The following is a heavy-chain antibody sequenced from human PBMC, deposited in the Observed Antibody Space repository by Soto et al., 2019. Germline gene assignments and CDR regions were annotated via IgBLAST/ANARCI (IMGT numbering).Heavy chain of an antibody. D-gene: IGHD6-13*01. V-gene: IGHV3-33*01. CDR1: GFTFSSFG. J-gene: IGHJ4*02. Sequence: SLRLSCAASGFTFSSFGMHWVRQAPGKGLEWVAVIWFDGSYKYYADSVKGRFTISRDNSENTLYLQMNSLRAEDTAVYYCARAPSSSWYDYWGQGTLVTVSS. CDR3: ARAPSSSWYDY. CDR2: IWFDGSYK.